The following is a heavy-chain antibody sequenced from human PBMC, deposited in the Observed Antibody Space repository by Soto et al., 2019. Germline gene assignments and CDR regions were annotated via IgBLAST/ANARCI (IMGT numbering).Heavy chain of an antibody. CDR2: ISAYNGNT. CDR1: GYTFTSYG. V-gene: IGHV1-18*01. D-gene: IGHD6-19*01. J-gene: IGHJ6*03. Sequence: GASVKVSCKASGYTFTSYGISWVRQAPGQGLEWMGWISAYNGNTNYAQKLQGRVTMTTDTSTSTAYMELRSLRSDDTAVYYCARESSGWYVRYYYYMDVWGKGTTVTVSS. CDR3: ARESSGWYVRYYYYMDV.